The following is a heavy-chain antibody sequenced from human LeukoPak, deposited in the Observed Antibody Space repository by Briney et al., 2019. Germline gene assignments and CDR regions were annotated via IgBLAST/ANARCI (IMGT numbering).Heavy chain of an antibody. CDR1: GYTFTSYG. CDR2: ISAYNGNT. CDR3: ARQASSYWFDP. V-gene: IGHV1-18*01. D-gene: IGHD2-2*01. Sequence: GASVKASCKASGYTFTSYGISWVRQAPGQGLEWMGWISAYNGNTNYAQKLQGGVTMTTGTSTSTAYMELRSLRSDDTAVYYCARQASSYWFDPWGQGTLVTVSS. J-gene: IGHJ5*02.